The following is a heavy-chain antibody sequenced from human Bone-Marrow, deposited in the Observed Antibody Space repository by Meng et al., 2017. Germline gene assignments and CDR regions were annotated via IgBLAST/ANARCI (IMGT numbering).Heavy chain of an antibody. Sequence: ESLKISCAASGFTFSTYTMNWVRQAPGKGLEWIGEINHSGSTNYNPSLKSRVTISVDTSKNQFSLKLSSVTAADTAVYYCARDLTYSSGWQDAFDIWGQGTMVT. J-gene: IGHJ3*02. D-gene: IGHD6-19*01. CDR2: INHSGST. V-gene: IGHV4-34*01. CDR1: GFTFSTYT. CDR3: ARDLTYSSGWQDAFDI.